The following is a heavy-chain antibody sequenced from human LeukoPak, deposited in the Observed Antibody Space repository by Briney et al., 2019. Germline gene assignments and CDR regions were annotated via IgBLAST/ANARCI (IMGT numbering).Heavy chain of an antibody. CDR2: ISSNGGST. V-gene: IGHV3-64*01. Sequence: PGGSLRLSCAASGFTFSSYAMHWVRQAPGKGLEYVSAISSNGGSTYYANSVKGRFTISRDNSKNTLYLQMGSLRAEDMAVYYCARDGMLGYYFHYWAQGTLVSVFS. CDR1: GFTFSSYA. D-gene: IGHD3-10*02. J-gene: IGHJ4*02. CDR3: ARDGMLGYYFHY.